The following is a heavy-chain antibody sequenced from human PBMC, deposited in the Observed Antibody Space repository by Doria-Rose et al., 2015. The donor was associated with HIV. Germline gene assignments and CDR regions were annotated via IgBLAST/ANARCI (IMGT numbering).Heavy chain of an antibody. CDR1: GGTFSSYT. CDR2: IIPILDIV. CDR3: ASQWERSSVDY. D-gene: IGHD1-26*01. J-gene: IGHJ4*02. Sequence: HVQLVQSGSEVKKPGSSVKVSCKASGGTFSSYTISWVRQAPGQGLEWMGRIIPILDIVNYALRFQGRVTITADESTSTAYMELSSLRSEDTAIYYCASQWERSSVDYWGQGNRVTVSS. V-gene: IGHV1-69*02.